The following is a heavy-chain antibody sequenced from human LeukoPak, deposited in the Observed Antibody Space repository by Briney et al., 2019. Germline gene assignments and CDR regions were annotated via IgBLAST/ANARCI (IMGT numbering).Heavy chain of an antibody. J-gene: IGHJ4*02. Sequence: SETLSLTCAVSGDSIGGYYWSWIRQPPGKGLEWIGYTHYTGTTNYNPSLKSRVTISLDTSKNQFSLRVNSVTAADTAVYYCARATYYYGSGSYGGFSYWGQGTLVTVSS. D-gene: IGHD3-10*01. V-gene: IGHV4-59*01. CDR1: GDSIGGYY. CDR2: THYTGTT. CDR3: ARATYYYGSGSYGGFSY.